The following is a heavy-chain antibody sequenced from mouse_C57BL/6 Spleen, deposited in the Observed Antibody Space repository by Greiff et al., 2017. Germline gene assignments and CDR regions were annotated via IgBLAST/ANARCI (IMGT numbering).Heavy chain of an antibody. D-gene: IGHD2-3*01. Sequence: QVQLQQSGPGLVAPSQSLSITCTVSGFSLTSYGVDWVRQPPGKGLEWLGALWGGGSTTYNSAPMSRLSISKDYSKSQVFLKMNRLHTDDTAMYCCARRDGYYGFAYWGQGTLVTVSA. CDR2: LWGGGST. CDR3: ARRDGYYGFAY. J-gene: IGHJ3*01. V-gene: IGHV2-9*01. CDR1: GFSLTSYG.